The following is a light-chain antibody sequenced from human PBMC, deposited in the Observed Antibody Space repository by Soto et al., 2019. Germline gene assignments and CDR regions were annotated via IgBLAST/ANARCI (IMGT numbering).Light chain of an antibody. CDR1: QSVSSY. V-gene: IGKV3-20*01. CDR2: GAS. Sequence: EIVLTQSPATLSLSPGERATLSCRASQSVSSYLAWYQQKPGQAPRLLIYGASSRATGIPARFSGRGSGTDFTLTISRLEPEDFAVYYCQQYGSSPPLTFGGGTKVDIK. CDR3: QQYGSSPPLT. J-gene: IGKJ4*01.